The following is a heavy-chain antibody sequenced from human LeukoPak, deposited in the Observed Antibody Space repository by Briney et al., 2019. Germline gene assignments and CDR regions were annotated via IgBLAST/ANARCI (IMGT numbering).Heavy chain of an antibody. D-gene: IGHD2-15*01. CDR2: IYYSGST. V-gene: IGHV4-39*01. CDR3: ARSPRTSVTVRYCSGGSCYAGWFDP. Sequence: SETLSLTCTVSGGSISSSSYYWGWIRQPPGKGLEWIGSIYYSGSTYYNPSLKSRVTISVDTSKNQFSLKLSSVTAADTAVYYCARSPRTSVTVRYCSGGSCYAGWFDPWGQGTLVTVSS. J-gene: IGHJ5*02. CDR1: GGSISSSSYY.